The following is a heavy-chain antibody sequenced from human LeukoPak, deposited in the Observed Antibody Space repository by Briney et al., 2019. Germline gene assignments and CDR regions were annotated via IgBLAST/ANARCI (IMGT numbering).Heavy chain of an antibody. CDR3: ARLPTSSSRQIFDY. V-gene: IGHV5-51*01. D-gene: IGHD6-6*01. J-gene: IGHJ4*02. CDR1: GYSFTTYW. Sequence: GESLKISCKASGYSFTTYWIGWVRQMPGKGLEWMGIIYPGGSDTRYNPSFQGQVIISADKSINTAYLQWNTLKASDTAMYFCARLPTSSSRQIFDYWGQGTLVTVSS. CDR2: IYPGGSDT.